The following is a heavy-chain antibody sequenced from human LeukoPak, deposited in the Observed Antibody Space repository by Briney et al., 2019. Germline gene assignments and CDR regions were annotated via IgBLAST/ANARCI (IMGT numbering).Heavy chain of an antibody. CDR2: IYYSGST. CDR3: ARGRYDSSGYYDY. J-gene: IGHJ4*02. D-gene: IGHD3-22*01. V-gene: IGHV4-59*01. CDR1: GGSISNYY. Sequence: SETLSLTCTVSGGSISNYYWNWIRQPPGKGLEWIGYIYYSGSTNYNPSLKSRVTISVDTSKNQFSLKLSSVTAADTAVYYCARGRYDSSGYYDYWGQGTLVTVSS.